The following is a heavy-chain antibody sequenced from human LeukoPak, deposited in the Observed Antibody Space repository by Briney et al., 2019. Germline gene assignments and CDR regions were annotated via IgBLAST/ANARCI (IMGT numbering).Heavy chain of an antibody. V-gene: IGHV3-7*01. D-gene: IGHD2-2*03. Sequence: GGSLRLSCAASGFTFSSYLMSWVRQAPGKGLEWVANIKQDGSEKYYVDSVKGRFTISRDNAKNSLYLQMNSLRAEDTAVYYCARDGFWSRRIDYWGQGTLVTVSS. CDR2: IKQDGSEK. J-gene: IGHJ4*02. CDR1: GFTFSSYL. CDR3: ARDGFWSRRIDY.